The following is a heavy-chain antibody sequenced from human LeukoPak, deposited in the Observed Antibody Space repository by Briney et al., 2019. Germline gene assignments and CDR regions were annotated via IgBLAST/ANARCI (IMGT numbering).Heavy chain of an antibody. Sequence: GGSLRLSCAASGFTVSSNYMSWVRQAPGKGLEWVSVIYSDGSTYYADSVKGRFTISRDNSKNTLYLQMNSLRAEDTAVYYCALTAYYYDSSGYLEYWGQGTLVTVSS. CDR2: IYSDGST. CDR3: ALTAYYYDSSGYLEY. D-gene: IGHD3-22*01. J-gene: IGHJ4*02. CDR1: GFTVSSNY. V-gene: IGHV3-66*01.